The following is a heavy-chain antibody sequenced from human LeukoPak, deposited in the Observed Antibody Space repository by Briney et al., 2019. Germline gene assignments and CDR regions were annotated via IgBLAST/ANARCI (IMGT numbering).Heavy chain of an antibody. CDR2: VFHSGNT. Sequence: SDTLSLTCSVSGRSISSYYRFWIRQPPGKGLEWIGYVFHSGNTNYNPSLKSRVTISVDTSKNQFSLKLSSVTAADTAVYYCARGAYSSSSGYYFDYWGQGTLVTVSS. D-gene: IGHD6-6*01. V-gene: IGHV4-59*07. CDR3: ARGAYSSSSGYYFDY. CDR1: GRSISSYY. J-gene: IGHJ4*02.